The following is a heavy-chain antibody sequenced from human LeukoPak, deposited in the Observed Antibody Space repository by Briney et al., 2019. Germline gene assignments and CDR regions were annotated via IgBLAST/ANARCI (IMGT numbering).Heavy chain of an antibody. CDR1: GFTVSGNY. CDR2: IYSGGST. D-gene: IGHD2-15*01. V-gene: IGHV3-66*02. Sequence: GGSLRLSCAASGFTVSGNYMSWVRQAPGKGLEWVSVIYSGGSTYYADSVKGRFTISRDNSKNTLYLQMNSLRAEDTAVYYCARDRLGYCSGGSCYSVGLDYWGQGTLVTLSS. J-gene: IGHJ4*02. CDR3: ARDRLGYCSGGSCYSVGLDY.